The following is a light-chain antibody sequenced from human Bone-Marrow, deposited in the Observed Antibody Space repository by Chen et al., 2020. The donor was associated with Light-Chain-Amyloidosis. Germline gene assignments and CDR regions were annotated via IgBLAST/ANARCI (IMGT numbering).Light chain of an antibody. CDR3: QVWDRSSDRPV. J-gene: IGLJ3*02. CDR1: NIGSTS. Sequence: SYVLTQPSSVSVAPGQTATTACGGNNIGSTSVHWYQQTPGQAPLLVVYDDTDRPSGIPERLSGSNSGNTATLTISSVEAGDEADYYCQVWDRSSDRPVFGGGTKLTVL. V-gene: IGLV3-21*02. CDR2: DDT.